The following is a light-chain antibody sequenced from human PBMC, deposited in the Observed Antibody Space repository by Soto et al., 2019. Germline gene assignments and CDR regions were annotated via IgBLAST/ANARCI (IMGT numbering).Light chain of an antibody. Sequence: QISQTPSTLFLSLCQRLPITFRASQSLGRRLAWYQQKPGKAPKFLIYDVSNLESGVPLRFSGSGSGTDFTLTISRLQPEDFATYYCQQSYSPPWTCGQGTKVEI. CDR2: DVS. CDR1: QSLGRR. J-gene: IGKJ1*01. V-gene: IGKV1-5*01. CDR3: QQSYSPPWT.